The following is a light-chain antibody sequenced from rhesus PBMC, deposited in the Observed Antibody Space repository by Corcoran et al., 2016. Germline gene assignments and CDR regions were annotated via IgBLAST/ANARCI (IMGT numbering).Light chain of an antibody. J-gene: IGLJ1*01. CDR1: SSDFGYYNT. V-gene: IGLV2-19*02. CDR3: SSYAGSGTFYI. Sequence: QAAPTQSPSVSESAGQSVTISCTGTSSDFGYYNTVSWYQQHPGKAPKLMIYEVDKRPSGVSDRFSGSKSGNTASLTISGLQAEDESDYYCSSYAGSGTFYIFGPGTRLTVL. CDR2: EVD.